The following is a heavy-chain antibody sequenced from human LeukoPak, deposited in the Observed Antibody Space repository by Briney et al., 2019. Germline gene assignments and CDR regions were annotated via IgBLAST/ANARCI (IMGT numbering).Heavy chain of an antibody. CDR3: AKEGDIVVVVADYFDY. Sequence: PGGSLRLSCAASGFTFSSYAMSWVRQAPGKGLEWVSAISGSGGSTYYADSVKGRFTISRDNSKNTLYLQMNSLRAEDTAVYYCAKEGDIVVVVADYFDYWGQGTLVTVSS. CDR1: GFTFSSYA. D-gene: IGHD2-15*01. J-gene: IGHJ4*02. CDR2: ISGSGGST. V-gene: IGHV3-23*01.